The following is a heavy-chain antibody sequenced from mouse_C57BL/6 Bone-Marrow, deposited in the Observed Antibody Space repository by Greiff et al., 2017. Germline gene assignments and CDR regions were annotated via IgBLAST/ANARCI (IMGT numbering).Heavy chain of an antibody. CDR3: ASLYYYGSSFAWFAY. Sequence: QVQLQQPGAELVKPGASVKLSCKASGYTFTSYWMQWVKQRPGRGLEWIGEIDPSDSYTNYNQKFKGKATLTVDTSSSTAYMQLSSLTSEDSAVYYCASLYYYGSSFAWFAYWGQGTLVTVSA. D-gene: IGHD1-1*01. V-gene: IGHV1-50*01. CDR2: IDPSDSYT. J-gene: IGHJ3*01. CDR1: GYTFTSYW.